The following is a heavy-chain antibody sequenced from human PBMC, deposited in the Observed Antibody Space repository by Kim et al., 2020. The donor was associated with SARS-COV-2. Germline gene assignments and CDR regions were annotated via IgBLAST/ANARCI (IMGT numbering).Heavy chain of an antibody. CDR2: ISGSGGST. J-gene: IGHJ5*02. Sequence: GVSLRLSCAASGFTFSSYAMSWVRQAPGKGLEWVSAISGSGGSTYYADSVKGRFTISRDNSKNTLYLQMNSLRAEDTAVYYCQTEDSGSYSAYWFDPWGQGTLVTVSS. V-gene: IGHV3-23*01. CDR1: GFTFSSYA. D-gene: IGHD1-26*01. CDR3: QTEDSGSYSAYWFDP.